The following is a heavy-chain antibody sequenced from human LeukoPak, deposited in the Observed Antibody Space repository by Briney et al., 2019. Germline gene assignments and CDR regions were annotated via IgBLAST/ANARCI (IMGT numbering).Heavy chain of an antibody. Sequence: GASVKVSCKASGYTFTGYYMHWVRQAPGQGLEWMGWINPNSGGTNYAQKFQGRVTMTRDTSISTAYMELSRLRYDDTAVYYCARTLYIAAAPGGFDYWGQGTLVTVSS. CDR2: INPNSGGT. D-gene: IGHD6-13*01. J-gene: IGHJ4*02. CDR3: ARTLYIAAAPGGFDY. V-gene: IGHV1-2*02. CDR1: GYTFTGYY.